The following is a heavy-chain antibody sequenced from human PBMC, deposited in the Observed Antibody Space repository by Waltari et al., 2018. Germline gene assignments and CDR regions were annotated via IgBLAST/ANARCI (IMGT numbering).Heavy chain of an antibody. V-gene: IGHV4-61*09. J-gene: IGHJ6*03. CDR2: FYSSGST. D-gene: IGHD2-21*01. CDR1: GDSISGSYY. CDR3: ARSDVVVAPARNNYYFPMEV. Sequence: QLQLQQSGPGLVKPSQTLSLACSLSGDSISGSYYWNWVRQTAGEGLEWLGYFYSSGSTKYKPSRQSRATRSIANKTQFSLKLAAVTAADTAVYYCARSDVVVAPARNNYYFPMEVWGQGTTVTVSS.